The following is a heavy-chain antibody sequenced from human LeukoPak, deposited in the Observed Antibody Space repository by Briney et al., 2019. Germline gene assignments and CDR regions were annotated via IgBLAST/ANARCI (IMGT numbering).Heavy chain of an antibody. D-gene: IGHD3-10*01. V-gene: IGHV3-48*02. CDR3: ARVGSGSYSVDS. J-gene: IGHJ4*02. Sequence: GGSLRLSCAASGFTFSTYSMNWVRQAPGKGLEWVSYISSSSSTVYYVDSVKGRFTISGDNAKNSLYLQMNSLRDEDTAVYYCARVGSGSYSVDSWGQGTLVTVSS. CDR1: GFTFSTYS. CDR2: ISSSSSTV.